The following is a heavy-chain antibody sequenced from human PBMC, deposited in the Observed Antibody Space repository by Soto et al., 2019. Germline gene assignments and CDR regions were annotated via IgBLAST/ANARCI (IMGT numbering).Heavy chain of an antibody. D-gene: IGHD6-6*01. J-gene: IGHJ5*02. CDR2: IYHSGST. CDR1: GGSISSGGYS. Sequence: KLSLTCAVSGGSISSGGYSWSWIRQPPGKGLEWIGYIYHSGSTYYNPSLKSRVTISVDRSKNQFSLKLSSVTAADTAVYYCALLGSSSALSSFDLRCPGLLVTLS. V-gene: IGHV4-30-2*01. CDR3: ALLGSSSALSSFDL.